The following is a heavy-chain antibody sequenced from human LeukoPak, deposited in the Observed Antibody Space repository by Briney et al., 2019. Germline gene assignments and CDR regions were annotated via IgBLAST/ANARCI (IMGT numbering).Heavy chain of an antibody. Sequence: GGSLRLSCAASGFTFDDYAMSWVRQAPGKGLEWIGFIRSEGSGGTTEYAASANGRFTISRDDSKTIAYLQINSLITEDTAVYYCTRNSGGNSRNIDYWGQGTLVTVSS. CDR3: TRNSGGNSRNIDY. D-gene: IGHD4-23*01. CDR2: IRSEGSGGTT. J-gene: IGHJ4*02. CDR1: GFTFDDYA. V-gene: IGHV3-49*04.